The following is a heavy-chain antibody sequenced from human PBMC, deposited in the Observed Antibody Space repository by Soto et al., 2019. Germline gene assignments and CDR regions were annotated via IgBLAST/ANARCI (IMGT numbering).Heavy chain of an antibody. CDR1: GGTFSSYA. D-gene: IGHD2-21*02. CDR2: IIPIFGTA. J-gene: IGHJ3*02. V-gene: IGHV1-69*13. Sequence: ASVKVSCKASGGTFSSYAISWVRQAPGQGLEWMGGIIPIFGTANYAQKFQGRVTITADESTSTAYMELSSLRSEDTAVYYCATNIVVVTAILGAFDIWGQGTMVT. CDR3: ATNIVVVTAILGAFDI.